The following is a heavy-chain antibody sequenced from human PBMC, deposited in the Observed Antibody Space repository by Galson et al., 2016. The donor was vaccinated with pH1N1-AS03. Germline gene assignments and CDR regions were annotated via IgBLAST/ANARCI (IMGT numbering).Heavy chain of an antibody. CDR1: GYSISSGYY. D-gene: IGHD6-19*01. V-gene: IGHV4-38-2*01. CDR3: ARVGVAGIPTYFDN. Sequence: ETLSLTCAVSGYSISSGYYWAWIRQRPGKGLEWIASIHRNGNSYYNTPLKSRVTISADIPNNRFSLRLTSVTAADTAVYYCARVGVAGIPTYFDNWGKGTLVSVSS. J-gene: IGHJ4*02. CDR2: IHRNGNS.